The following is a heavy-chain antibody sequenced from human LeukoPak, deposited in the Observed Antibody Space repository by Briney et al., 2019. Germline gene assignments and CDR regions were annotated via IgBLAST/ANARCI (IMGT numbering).Heavy chain of an antibody. J-gene: IGHJ4*02. V-gene: IGHV3-23*01. CDR2: ISGSGGST. CDR3: AKARWLVLPGQISGYDYEDLFLPAPEFDY. D-gene: IGHD5-12*01. Sequence: GGSLRLSCAASGFTFSSYAMSWVRQAPGKGLEWVSAISGSGGSTYYADSVKGRFTISRDNSKNTLYLQMNSLRAEDTAVYYCAKARWLVLPGQISGYDYEDLFLPAPEFDYWGQGALVTVSS. CDR1: GFTFSSYA.